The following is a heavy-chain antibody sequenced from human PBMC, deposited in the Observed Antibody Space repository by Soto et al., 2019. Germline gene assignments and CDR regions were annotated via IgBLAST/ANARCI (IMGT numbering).Heavy chain of an antibody. CDR1: GYTFTSYY. J-gene: IGHJ3*02. CDR2: INPSGGST. CDR3: ASWGIVVVITENDAFDI. D-gene: IGHD3-22*01. V-gene: IGHV1-46*01. Sequence: ASVKVSCKASGYTFTSYYMHWVRQAPGQGLEWMGIINPSGGSTSYAQKFQGRVTMTRDTSTSTVYMELSSLRSEDTAVYYCASWGIVVVITENDAFDIWGQGTIVTVSS.